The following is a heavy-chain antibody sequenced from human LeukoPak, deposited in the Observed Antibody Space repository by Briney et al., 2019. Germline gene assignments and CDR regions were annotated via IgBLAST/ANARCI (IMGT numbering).Heavy chain of an antibody. Sequence: PGGPLRLSCEASGFTFNNYWMSWVRQAPGKGLEWVANIKPDGSEKNYVDSVEGRFTISRDNAKNSLYLQMNSLRTEDTAVYFCVRDTRKDYSNYVFWYGGQGTLVTVPS. V-gene: IGHV3-7*01. CDR2: IKPDGSEK. J-gene: IGHJ4*02. D-gene: IGHD4-11*01. CDR1: GFTFNNYW. CDR3: VRDTRKDYSNYVFWY.